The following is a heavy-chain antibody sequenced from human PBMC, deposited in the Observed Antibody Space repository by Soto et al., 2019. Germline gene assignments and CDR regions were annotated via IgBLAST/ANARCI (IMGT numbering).Heavy chain of an antibody. CDR3: AACRDGSTSWDY. V-gene: IGHV5-51*03. CDR1: GYSFTNYW. CDR2: IYPANYDT. D-gene: IGHD2-15*01. J-gene: IGHJ4*02. Sequence: EVQLVQSGAEVKRPGESLRISCKGSGYSFTNYWIGWVRQMPGKGLEWMGIIYPANYDTKYSPSFQGQVTISVDNSITTAYLHWSGLKASDTAMYYGAACRDGSTSWDYWGQGALVTVSS.